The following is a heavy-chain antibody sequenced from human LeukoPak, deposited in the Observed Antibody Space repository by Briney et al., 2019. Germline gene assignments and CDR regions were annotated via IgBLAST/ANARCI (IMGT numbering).Heavy chain of an antibody. D-gene: IGHD3-10*02. CDR1: GGSISSSNW. CDR2: IYNSGST. J-gene: IGHJ6*02. V-gene: IGHV4-4*02. CDR3: VRDQQWRIYSGRFYPQAKAYYYYAMDV. Sequence: SETLSLTCAVSGGSISSSNWWSWVRQPPGKGLEWIGEIYNSGSTNYNPSLKSRVTISVDTSKNQFSLKLSSVTAADTAVYYCVRDQQWRIYSGRFYPQAKAYYYYAMDVWGQGTTVSVSS.